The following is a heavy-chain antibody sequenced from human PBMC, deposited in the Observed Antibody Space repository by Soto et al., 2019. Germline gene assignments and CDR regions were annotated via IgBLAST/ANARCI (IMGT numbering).Heavy chain of an antibody. J-gene: IGHJ6*02. CDR1: GGSFSGYY. CDR3: ARVRVVEATFYYYYAMDV. Sequence: LSLTCAVYGGSFSGYYWSWIRHPPGKGLEWIGEINHRGNTNYNPSLKSRVTISVDTSKNQFSLKVSSVTAADTAVYYCARVRVVEATFYYYYAMDVWGQATTVTVSS. V-gene: IGHV4-34*01. D-gene: IGHD2-15*01. CDR2: INHRGNT.